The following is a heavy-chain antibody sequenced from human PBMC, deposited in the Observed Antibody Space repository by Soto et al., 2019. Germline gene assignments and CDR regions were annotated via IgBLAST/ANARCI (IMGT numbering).Heavy chain of an antibody. V-gene: IGHV3-15*01. J-gene: IGHJ4*02. CDR3: TTDQGADRLFDY. Sequence: EVQLVESGGGLVKPGGSLRLSCAASGFTFSNAWMSWVRQAPGKGLEWVGRIKSKTDGGTTDYAAPVKGRFTISRDDSKNTLYLQMNSLKTEDTAVYYCTTDQGADRLFDYWGQGTLVTVSS. CDR1: GFTFSNAW. CDR2: IKSKTDGGTT.